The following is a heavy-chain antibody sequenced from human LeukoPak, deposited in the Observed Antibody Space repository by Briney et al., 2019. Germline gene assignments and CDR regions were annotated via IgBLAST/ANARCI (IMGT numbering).Heavy chain of an antibody. CDR2: ISAYNGNT. J-gene: IGHJ4*02. Sequence: ASVKVSCKAFGYTFTSYGISWVRQAPGQGLEWMGWISAYNGNTNYAQKLQGRVTMTTDTSTSTAYMELRSLRSDDTAVYYCARDTPYCSSTSCYSDYWGQGTLVTVSS. CDR1: GYTFTSYG. V-gene: IGHV1-18*01. CDR3: ARDTPYCSSTSCYSDY. D-gene: IGHD2-2*01.